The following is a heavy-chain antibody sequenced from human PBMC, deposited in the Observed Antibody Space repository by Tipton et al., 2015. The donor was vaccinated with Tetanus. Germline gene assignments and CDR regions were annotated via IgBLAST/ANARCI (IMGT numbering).Heavy chain of an antibody. CDR2: IHYSGGT. Sequence: TLSLTCNVSGDSVSSVSYYWSWVRRPPGKGLEWIGYIHYSGGTNYNPSLTSAVTMSVDTAKNHFSLTVNSATAADTAVYYCARMQRYGMDVWGHGTTVTVSS. CDR1: GDSVSSVSYY. J-gene: IGHJ6*02. D-gene: IGHD6-25*01. CDR3: ARMQRYGMDV. V-gene: IGHV4-61*03.